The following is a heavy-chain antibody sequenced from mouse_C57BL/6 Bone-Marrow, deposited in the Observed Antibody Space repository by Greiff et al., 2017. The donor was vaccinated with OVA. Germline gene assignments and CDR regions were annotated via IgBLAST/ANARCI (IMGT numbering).Heavy chain of an antibody. CDR3: ARQLRLWYFDV. Sequence: VQLQQSGAELVRPGTSVKVSCKASGYAFTNYLIEWVKQRPGQGLEWIGVINPGSGGTNYNEKFKGKATLTADKSSSTAYMQLSSLTSEDSAVYCCARQLRLWYFDVWGTGTTVTVSS. CDR1: GYAFTNYL. D-gene: IGHD3-2*02. CDR2: INPGSGGT. J-gene: IGHJ1*03. V-gene: IGHV1-54*01.